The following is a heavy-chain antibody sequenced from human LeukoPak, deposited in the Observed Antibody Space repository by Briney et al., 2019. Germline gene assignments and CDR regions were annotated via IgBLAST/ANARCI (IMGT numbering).Heavy chain of an antibody. CDR2: INHSGST. CDR3: ARGIRRRTTTLDY. D-gene: IGHD4-17*01. J-gene: IGHJ4*02. Sequence: SETLSLTCAVYGGSFSGYYWSWIRQPPGKGLEWIGEINHSGSTNYNPSLKSRVTISVDTSKNQFSLKLSPVTAADTAVYYCARGIRRRTTTLDYWGQGTLVTVSS. V-gene: IGHV4-34*01. CDR1: GGSFSGYY.